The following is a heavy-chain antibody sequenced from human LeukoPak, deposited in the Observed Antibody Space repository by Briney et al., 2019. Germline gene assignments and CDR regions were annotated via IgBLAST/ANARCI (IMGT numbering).Heavy chain of an antibody. CDR3: P. CDR2: IGGRGDSI. Sequence: GGSLRLSCAASGLTFKIYSMHWVRQAPGKGLEWVAVIGGRGDSIFYADSVKGRFTISGDNSKNTVDLQMSSLRAEDTAIYSDPWGQGSLVSVSS. CDR1: GLTFKIYS. V-gene: IGHV3-23*01. J-gene: IGHJ5*02.